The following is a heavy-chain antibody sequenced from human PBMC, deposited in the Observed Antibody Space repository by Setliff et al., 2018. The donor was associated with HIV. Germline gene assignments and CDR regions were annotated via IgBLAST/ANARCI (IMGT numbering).Heavy chain of an antibody. V-gene: IGHV4-4*02. D-gene: IGHD3-22*01. CDR3: GGNGYYSIDY. Sequence: SETLSLTCAVSGGSISSNWWSWVRQTPGKGLEWIGEIYHSGSTHYNPSLQSRVTISVDKSKSQFSLKLNSVTAADTAVYYCGGNGYYSIDYWGQGTLVTVSS. J-gene: IGHJ4*02. CDR2: IYHSGST. CDR1: GGSISSNW.